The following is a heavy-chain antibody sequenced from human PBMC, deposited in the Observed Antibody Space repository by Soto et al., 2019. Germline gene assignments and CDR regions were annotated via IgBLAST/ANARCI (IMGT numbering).Heavy chain of an antibody. D-gene: IGHD6-13*01. J-gene: IGHJ5*01. Sequence: PSETLSLTCTVSGDSVSSSSYYWSWIRQPPGKGLEWIGYTYFSGATNHNPSLQSRVTMSRDTSKNQFSLRLTSVTAADTAVYYCARHRRSSRWRDSWGQGTLVTVS. CDR2: TYFSGAT. V-gene: IGHV4-61*01. CDR1: GDSVSSSSYY. CDR3: ARHRRSSRWRDS.